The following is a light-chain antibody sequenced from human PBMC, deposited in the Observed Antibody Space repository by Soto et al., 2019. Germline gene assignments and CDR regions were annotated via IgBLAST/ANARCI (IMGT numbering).Light chain of an antibody. CDR2: AAS. V-gene: IGKV1-39*01. Sequence: DIQMTQSPSSLSASVGDRVTITCRASQSVNTYLHWYQQKAGQAPKLLIYAASNLQSGVPSRFSGRGSGTDVTLTVESLQPEDFATYYCQQGYSNPWTFGQGTKVEVK. CDR1: QSVNTY. J-gene: IGKJ1*01. CDR3: QQGYSNPWT.